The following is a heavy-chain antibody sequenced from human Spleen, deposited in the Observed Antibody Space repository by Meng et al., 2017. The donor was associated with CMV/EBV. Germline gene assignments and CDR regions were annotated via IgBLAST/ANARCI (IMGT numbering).Heavy chain of an antibody. CDR3: ARGKYYDFWSGYRDNWFDP. J-gene: IGHJ5*02. Sequence: FTIYDINWVRQAPGQGLEWMGWMNPNSGNTGYAQKFQGRVTMTRNTSISTAYMELSSLRSEDTAVYYCARGKYYDFWSGYRDNWFDPWGQGTPVTVSS. V-gene: IGHV1-8*01. CDR2: MNPNSGNT. D-gene: IGHD3-3*01. CDR1: FTIYD.